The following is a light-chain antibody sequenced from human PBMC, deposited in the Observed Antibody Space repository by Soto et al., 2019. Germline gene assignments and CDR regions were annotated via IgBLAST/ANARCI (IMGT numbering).Light chain of an antibody. Sequence: EIVMTQSPATLSVSPWERATLSCRASQSVSSNLAWYQQKPGQAPRLLIYGASTRATGIPARFSGSGSGTEFTLTISSLQSEDFAVYYCQQYNNWPPPLTFGGGTKVEIK. CDR2: GAS. J-gene: IGKJ4*01. CDR1: QSVSSN. CDR3: QQYNNWPPPLT. V-gene: IGKV3-15*01.